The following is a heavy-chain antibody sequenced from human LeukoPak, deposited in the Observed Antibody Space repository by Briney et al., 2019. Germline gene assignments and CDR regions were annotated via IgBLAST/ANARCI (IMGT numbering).Heavy chain of an antibody. V-gene: IGHV3-23*01. CDR2: ISGSGGST. CDR3: APDGSGGN. D-gene: IGHD3-10*01. CDR1: GFTFSSYA. Sequence: RGSLRLSCAASGFTFSSYAMSWVRQAPGKGLEWVSAISGSGGSTYYASSVKCRFTISRDNSKNTLYLQMNSLSAEDTAVYYCAPDGSGGNWGQGTLVTVSS. J-gene: IGHJ4*02.